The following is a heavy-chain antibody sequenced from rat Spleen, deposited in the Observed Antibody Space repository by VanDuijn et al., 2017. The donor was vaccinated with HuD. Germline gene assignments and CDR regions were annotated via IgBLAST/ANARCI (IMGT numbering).Heavy chain of an antibody. V-gene: IGHV5-31*01. Sequence: EVQLVESGGGLVQSGRSLKLSCVASGFTFNKYWMTWIRQAPGKGLEWVASISNTGGTIYYPDSVKGRFTISRDNAKSTLYLQMTSLRSEDTATYYCTRDRIIRSLSMAGSFDYWGQGVMVTVSS. CDR2: ISNTGGTI. D-gene: IGHD1-6*01. CDR1: GFTFNKYW. J-gene: IGHJ2*01. CDR3: TRDRIIRSLSMAGSFDY.